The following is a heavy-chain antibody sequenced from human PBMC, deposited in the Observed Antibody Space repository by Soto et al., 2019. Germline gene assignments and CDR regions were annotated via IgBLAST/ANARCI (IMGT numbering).Heavy chain of an antibody. J-gene: IGHJ4*02. CDR3: ARFRGGATKDFDY. D-gene: IGHD1-26*01. CDR2: IYYSGRT. CDR1: GGSISSSNW. Sequence: PSETLSLTCAVSGGSISSSNWWSWVRQPPGKGLEWIGEIYYSGRTYYNPSLKSRVILSVDTSKNHFSLTLRSVTAADTAVYYCARFRGGATKDFDYWGQGTLVTVS. V-gene: IGHV4-4*02.